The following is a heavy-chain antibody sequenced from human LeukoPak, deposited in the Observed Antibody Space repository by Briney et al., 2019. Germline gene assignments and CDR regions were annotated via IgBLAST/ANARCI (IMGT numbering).Heavy chain of an antibody. CDR1: GYTFTSYG. V-gene: IGHV1-18*01. Sequence: ASVKVSCKTSGYTFTSYGISWVRQAPGQGLEWMGWISSYNGNTKYAQKLQGRVTMTTDTSTSTAYMELRSLRSDDTAVYYCVSGYSGWYGGAAEYWGQGTLVTVSS. CDR2: ISSYNGNT. J-gene: IGHJ4*02. D-gene: IGHD6-19*01. CDR3: VSGYSGWYGGAAEY.